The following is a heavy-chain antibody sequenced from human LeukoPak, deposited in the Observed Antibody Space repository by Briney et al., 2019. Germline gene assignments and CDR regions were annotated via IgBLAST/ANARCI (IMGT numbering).Heavy chain of an antibody. CDR3: ARMGIAAVGAYYFDY. J-gene: IGHJ4*02. V-gene: IGHV3-11*06. D-gene: IGHD6-13*01. Sequence: GGSLRLSCAASGFTFSDYYMSWIRQAPGKGLEWVSYISRNSYINYADSVKGRFTISRDNAKNSLYLQMASLRAEDTAVYYCARMGIAAVGAYYFDYWGQGTLVAVSS. CDR2: ISRNSYI. CDR1: GFTFSDYY.